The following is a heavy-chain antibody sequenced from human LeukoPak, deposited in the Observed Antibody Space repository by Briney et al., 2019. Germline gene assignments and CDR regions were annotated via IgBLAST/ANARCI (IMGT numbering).Heavy chain of an antibody. V-gene: IGHV4-39*07. CDR2: IYYSGST. CDR3: ARALPRYYDILTGYYSRIAANWFDP. Sequence: SETLSLTCTVSGGSISSSSDYWGWIRQPPGKGLEWIGSIYYSGSTYYNPSLKSRVTIAVETSKNQFSLKLSSVTAADTAVYYCARALPRYYDILTGYYSRIAANWFDPWGQGTLVTVSS. D-gene: IGHD3-9*01. CDR1: GGSISSSSDY. J-gene: IGHJ5*02.